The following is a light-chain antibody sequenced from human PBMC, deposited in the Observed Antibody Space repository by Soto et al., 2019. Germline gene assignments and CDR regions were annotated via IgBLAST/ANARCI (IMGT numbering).Light chain of an antibody. CDR3: QQYVSSPRT. J-gene: IGKJ1*01. V-gene: IGKV3-20*01. CDR1: QSVSNY. Sequence: EIVLTQSPATLSLSPVERATLSCRASQSVSNYLAWYQQKPGQAPRLLIYGASSRATGIPDRFSGSGSGTDFTLTISRLEPEDFAVYYCQQYVSSPRTFGQGTKVDIK. CDR2: GAS.